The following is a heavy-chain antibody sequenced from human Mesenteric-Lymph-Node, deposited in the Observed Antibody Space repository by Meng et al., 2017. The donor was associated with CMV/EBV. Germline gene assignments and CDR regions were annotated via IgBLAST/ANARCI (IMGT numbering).Heavy chain of an antibody. D-gene: IGHD6-19*01. V-gene: IGHV1-46*01. CDR1: GGTFSSYA. Sequence: ASVKVSCKASGGTFSSYAISWVRQAPGQGLEWMGIINPSGGSTSYAQKFQGRVSMTRDTSTSTVYMELSSLRSEDTAVYYCARAPGIAVADFDYWGQGTQVTVSS. J-gene: IGHJ4*02. CDR3: ARAPGIAVADFDY. CDR2: INPSGGST.